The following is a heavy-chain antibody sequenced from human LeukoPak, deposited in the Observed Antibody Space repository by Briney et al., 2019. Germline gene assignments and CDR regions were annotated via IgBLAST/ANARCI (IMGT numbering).Heavy chain of an antibody. CDR2: IKQDVSEK. D-gene: IGHD5-18*01. J-gene: IGHJ4*02. CDR1: GFIFRNYW. Sequence: GGSLRLSCAASGFIFRNYWMSWVRQAPGKGLEWVANIKQDVSEKYYADSVRGRFTISRDNAKNSLYLQMNSLRADDTAVYYCAREDTGMASYWGQGTLVTVSS. V-gene: IGHV3-7*01. CDR3: AREDTGMASY.